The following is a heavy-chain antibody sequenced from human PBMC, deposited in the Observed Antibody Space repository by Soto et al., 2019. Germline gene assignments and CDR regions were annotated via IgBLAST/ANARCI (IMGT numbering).Heavy chain of an antibody. CDR1: GGTVSSSW. D-gene: IGHD3-3*01. CDR2: IKSKTDGGTK. CDR3: TTERIFWSGYYRLRDYYYYMDV. J-gene: IGHJ6*03. V-gene: IGHV3-15*01. Sequence: GSLRLSCAASGGTVSSSWMSWVRLAPGKGLEWVASIKSKTDGGTKDYAAPVKSRFTISRDDSKNTLYLQMNSLKTEDTAVYYCTTERIFWSGYYRLRDYYYYMDVWGKGTTVTVSS.